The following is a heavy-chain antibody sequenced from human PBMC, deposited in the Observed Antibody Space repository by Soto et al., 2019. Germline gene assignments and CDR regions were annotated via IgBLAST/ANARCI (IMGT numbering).Heavy chain of an antibody. V-gene: IGHV3-30-3*01. D-gene: IGHD3-3*01. CDR2: ISYDGSNK. CDR1: GFTFSSYA. CDR3: ARDRGVITYYYGMDV. J-gene: IGHJ6*02. Sequence: QVQLVESGGGVVQPGRSLRLSCAASGFTFSSYAMHWVRQAPGKGLEWVAVISYDGSNKYYADSVKGRFTISRDNSKNTLYLQMNSLRAEDTAVYYCARDRGVITYYYGMDVWGHGTTVTVSS.